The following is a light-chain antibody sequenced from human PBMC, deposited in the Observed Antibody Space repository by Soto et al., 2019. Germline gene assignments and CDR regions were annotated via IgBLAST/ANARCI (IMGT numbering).Light chain of an antibody. J-gene: IGLJ3*02. CDR3: CSYAATSTLV. CDR1: SSDVGIYNY. Sequence: QSALTQPRSVSGSPGQSVTISCTGTSSDVGIYNYVSWYQHHPGKAPKLIIYDVIKRPSGVPDRFSGSKSGITASLTISGLQADDGADYYCCSYAATSTLVFGGGTKLTVL. CDR2: DVI. V-gene: IGLV2-11*01.